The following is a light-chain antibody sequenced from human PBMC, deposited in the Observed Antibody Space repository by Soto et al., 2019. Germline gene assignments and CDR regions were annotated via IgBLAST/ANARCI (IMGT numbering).Light chain of an antibody. V-gene: IGKV1-9*01. J-gene: IGKJ5*01. CDR2: AAS. CDR1: QGISSY. Sequence: IQLTQSPSSLSASVVDRVTITCLASQGISSYLAWYQQKPGKAPKLLIYAASTLQSGVPSRFSGSGSGTEFTLTISSLQSEDFAVYYCQQYNNWPPITFGQGTRLEIK. CDR3: QQYNNWPPIT.